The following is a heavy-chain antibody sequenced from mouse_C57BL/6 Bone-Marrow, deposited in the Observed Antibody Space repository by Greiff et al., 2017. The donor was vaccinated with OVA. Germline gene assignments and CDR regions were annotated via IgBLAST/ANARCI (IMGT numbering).Heavy chain of an antibody. CDR3: ARNLFITTVVAPLDY. J-gene: IGHJ2*01. Sequence: DVQLQESGPELVKPGASVKMSCKASGYTFTDYNMHWVKQSHGKSLEWIGYINPNNGGTSYNQKFKGKATLTVNKSSSTAYMELRSLTSEDSAVYYCARNLFITTVVAPLDYWGQGTTLTVSS. V-gene: IGHV1-22*01. CDR2: INPNNGGT. D-gene: IGHD1-1*01. CDR1: GYTFTDYN.